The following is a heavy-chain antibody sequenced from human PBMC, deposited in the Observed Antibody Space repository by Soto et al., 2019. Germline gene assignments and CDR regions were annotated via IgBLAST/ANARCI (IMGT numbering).Heavy chain of an antibody. J-gene: IGHJ6*02. D-gene: IGHD3-3*01. Sequence: HLLESGGGLVHPGGSLRLSCAASGFTFSTYDMSWVRQAPGKGLEWVSSISARGDTTYYADSVKGRFTISRDNAQNTVDLQMGSLRGEDTASYYCVQDWTGDKSPCMLVWGQGTTVTVSS. CDR3: VQDWTGDKSPCMLV. CDR1: GFTFSTYD. V-gene: IGHV3-23*01. CDR2: ISARGDTT.